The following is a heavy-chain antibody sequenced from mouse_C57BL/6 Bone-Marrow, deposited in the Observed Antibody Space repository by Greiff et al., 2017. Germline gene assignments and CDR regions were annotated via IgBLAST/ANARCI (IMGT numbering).Heavy chain of an antibody. D-gene: IGHD1-1*01. Sequence: EVKLVESGGGLVKPGGSLKLSCAASGFTFSSYAMSWVRQTPEKRLEWVATISDGGSYTYYPDNVKGRFTISRDNAKNNLYLQMSHLKSEDTAMYYCARDRGTTVRGVYFDYWGQGTTLTVSS. J-gene: IGHJ2*01. CDR3: ARDRGTTVRGVYFDY. V-gene: IGHV5-4*01. CDR1: GFTFSSYA. CDR2: ISDGGSYT.